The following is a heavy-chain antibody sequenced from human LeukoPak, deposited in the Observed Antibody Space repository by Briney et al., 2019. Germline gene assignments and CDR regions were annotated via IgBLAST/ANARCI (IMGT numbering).Heavy chain of an antibody. J-gene: IGHJ4*02. CDR2: ISSSSYI. CDR3: ARDQRPY. V-gene: IGHV3-21*01. CDR1: GFTLSSYS. Sequence: GGSLRLSCAASGFTLSSYSMSWVRQAPGKGREWVSSISSSSYIYYADSVKGRFTISRDNAKNSLYLQMDSLRAEDTAVYYCARDQRPYWGQGTLVTVSS.